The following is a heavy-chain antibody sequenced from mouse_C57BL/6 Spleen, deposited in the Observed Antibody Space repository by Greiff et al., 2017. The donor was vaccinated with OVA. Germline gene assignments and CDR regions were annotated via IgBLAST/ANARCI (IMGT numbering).Heavy chain of an antibody. CDR2: IYPGDGDT. Sequence: VHLVESGPELVKPGASVKISCKASGYAFSSSWMNWVKQRPGKGLEWIGRIYPGDGDTNYNGKFKGKATLTADKSSSTAYMQLSSLTSEDSAVYFCAREEEVFIMGYWGQGTTLTVSS. V-gene: IGHV1-82*01. J-gene: IGHJ2*01. D-gene: IGHD1-1*01. CDR3: AREEEVFIMGY. CDR1: GYAFSSSW.